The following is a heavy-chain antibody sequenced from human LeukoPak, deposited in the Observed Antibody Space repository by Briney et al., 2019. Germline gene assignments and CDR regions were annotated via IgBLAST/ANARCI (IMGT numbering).Heavy chain of an antibody. D-gene: IGHD2-15*01. Sequence: GGSLRLSCAASGFRFSAFEMNWVRQAPGKGLEWISHISTGGRTIYYADSVKGRFTISRDNAKNSLYLQMNSLRGEDTGVYYCARGSGYVLDYSTQGTLVTVSS. CDR2: ISTGGRTI. CDR3: ARGSGYVLDY. J-gene: IGHJ4*02. CDR1: GFRFSAFE. V-gene: IGHV3-48*03.